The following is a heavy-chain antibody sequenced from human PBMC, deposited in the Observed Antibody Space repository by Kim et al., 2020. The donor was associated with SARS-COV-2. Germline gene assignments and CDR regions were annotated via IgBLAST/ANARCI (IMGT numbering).Heavy chain of an antibody. CDR2: INPGDSYT. J-gene: IGHJ4*01. CDR3: TRSKYYDSSGYYYAFDY. V-gene: IGHV5-10-1*01. D-gene: IGHD3-22*01. CDR1: GYTFTNHW. Sequence: GESLKISCKGSGYTFTNHWITWVRQMPGKGLEWMGRINPGDSYTKYSPSFQGHVTISVDKSISTAYLQWGSLKASDTAIYYCTRSKYYDSSGYYYAFDYW.